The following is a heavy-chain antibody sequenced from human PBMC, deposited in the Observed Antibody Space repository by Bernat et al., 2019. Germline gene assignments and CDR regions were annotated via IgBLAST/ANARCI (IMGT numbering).Heavy chain of an antibody. Sequence: QVQLVQSGAEVKKPGASVKVSCKASGYTFTNYDINWVRQAPGQGLEWMGMINPNSGNTRYAQKFQGRVTMTRDTSTSTVYMELSSLRSEDTAVYYCARGHYAMLADTDWWFDSWGQGTLVTVSS. CDR3: ARGHYAMLADTDWWFDS. V-gene: IGHV1-8*02. J-gene: IGHJ5*01. D-gene: IGHD3-9*01. CDR2: INPNSGNT. CDR1: GYTFTNYD.